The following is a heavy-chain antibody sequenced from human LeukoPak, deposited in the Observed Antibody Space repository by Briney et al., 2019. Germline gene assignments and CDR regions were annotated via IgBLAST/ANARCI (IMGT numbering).Heavy chain of an antibody. CDR3: ARERWEGGSYVMGFDY. CDR1: GGSIRSHY. V-gene: IGHV4-59*11. CDR2: IYYSGST. J-gene: IGHJ4*02. Sequence: SETLSLTRSVSGGSIRSHYWNWIRQPPGKGLEWLGYIYYSGSTYYNPSLKSRITISVDTSKNQFSLRLSSVTAADTAVYYCARERWEGGSYVMGFDYWGQGALVTVSS. D-gene: IGHD1-26*01.